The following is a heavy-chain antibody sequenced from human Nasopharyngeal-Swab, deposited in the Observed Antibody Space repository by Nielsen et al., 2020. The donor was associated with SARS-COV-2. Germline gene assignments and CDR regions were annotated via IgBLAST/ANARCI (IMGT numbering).Heavy chain of an antibody. V-gene: IGHV3-23*01. D-gene: IGHD3-10*01. Sequence: GGSLRLSCAASGFTFSSYAMTWVRQAPGKGLEWVSSISVNGASTYYAGSVKGRFTISRDISRNTLYLQLNSLRAEDTAIYYCAKRVAGKYYYMDVWGKGTTVTVSS. CDR3: AKRVAGKYYYMDV. CDR1: GFTFSSYA. CDR2: ISVNGAST. J-gene: IGHJ6*03.